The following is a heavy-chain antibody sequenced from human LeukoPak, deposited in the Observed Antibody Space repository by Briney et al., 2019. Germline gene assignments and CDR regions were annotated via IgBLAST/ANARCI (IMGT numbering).Heavy chain of an antibody. V-gene: IGHV1-2*02. D-gene: IGHD3-22*01. Sequence: ASVKVSCKASGYTFTGYYMHWVRQAPGQGLKWMGWINPNSGGTNYAQKFQGRVTMTRDTSISTAYMELSRLRSDDTAVYYCAREGDSSGYYLDFDYWGQGTLVTVSS. CDR1: GYTFTGYY. CDR3: AREGDSSGYYLDFDY. CDR2: INPNSGGT. J-gene: IGHJ4*02.